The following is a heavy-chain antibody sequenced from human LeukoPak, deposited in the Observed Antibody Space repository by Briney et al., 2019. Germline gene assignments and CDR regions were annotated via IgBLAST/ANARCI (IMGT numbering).Heavy chain of an antibody. CDR3: ATDRSGGYSAVDV. CDR2: LDREDGEP. Sequence: ASVKVSCKVSGYTLTEFSVHWVRHAPGNGLEYMGGLDREDGEPIYALQFQGRLTMTEDTSTDTAYMELSSLRFDDTAVYFCATDRSGGYSAVDVWGQGTAVVVSS. J-gene: IGHJ6*02. CDR1: GYTLTEFS. D-gene: IGHD2-15*01. V-gene: IGHV1-24*01.